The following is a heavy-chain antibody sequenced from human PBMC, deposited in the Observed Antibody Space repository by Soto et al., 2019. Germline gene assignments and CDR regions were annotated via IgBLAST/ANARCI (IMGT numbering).Heavy chain of an antibody. Sequence: QVQVVQSRAEVKKPGASVKVSCKTSGYTFTDYDINWVRQATGQGLEWMGWVSPGNANAGYAPQXXGXVPMTSDTSISTVYMELNSLTSEDTAVYFCEVTTGFWGQGTKITVSS. D-gene: IGHD2-21*02. CDR3: EVTTGF. V-gene: IGHV1-8*01. J-gene: IGHJ4*02. CDR2: VSPGNANA. CDR1: GYTFTDYD.